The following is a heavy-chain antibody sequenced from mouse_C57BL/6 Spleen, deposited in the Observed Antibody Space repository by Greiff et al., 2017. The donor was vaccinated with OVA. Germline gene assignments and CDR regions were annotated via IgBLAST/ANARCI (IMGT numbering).Heavy chain of an antibody. J-gene: IGHJ2*01. CDR3: AREGLGQDY. V-gene: IGHV1-82*01. CDR1: GYAFSSSW. Sequence: VQLQQSGPELVKPGASVKISCKASGYAFSSSWMNWVKQRPGKGLEWIGRIYPGDGDTNYNGKFKGKATLTADKSSSSAYMQLSSLTSEDSAVYFCAREGLGQDYWGQGTTLTVSS. D-gene: IGHD4-1*01. CDR2: IYPGDGDT.